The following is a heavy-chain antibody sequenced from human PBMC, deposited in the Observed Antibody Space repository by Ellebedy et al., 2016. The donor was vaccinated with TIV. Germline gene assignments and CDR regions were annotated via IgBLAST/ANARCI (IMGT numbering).Heavy chain of an antibody. D-gene: IGHD3-10*01. Sequence: AASVKVSCKSSGYTFIDYGISWVRQAPGQGLDWMGWVSAYSGNTNYAENPQGRGTMTTDTSTDTAYMELRSLRSDDTAVYYCARYSGSGTYYRNGMDVWGQGTTVTVSS. CDR1: GYTFIDYG. CDR2: VSAYSGNT. V-gene: IGHV1-18*01. CDR3: ARYSGSGTYYRNGMDV. J-gene: IGHJ6*02.